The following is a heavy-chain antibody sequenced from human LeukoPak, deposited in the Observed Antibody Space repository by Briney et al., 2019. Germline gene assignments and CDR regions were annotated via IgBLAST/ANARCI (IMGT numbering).Heavy chain of an antibody. D-gene: IGHD6-13*01. CDR1: GGSISSGGYY. V-gene: IGHV4-31*03. J-gene: IGHJ3*02. CDR3: ARDRSSSWYAFDI. Sequence: PSETLSLTCTVSGGSISSGGYYWSWIRQHPGKGLEWIGYIYYSGSTYYNPSLKSRVTISVDTSKNQFSLKLSSVTAADTAVYYCARDRSSSWYAFDIWGQGTMVTVSS. CDR2: IYYSGST.